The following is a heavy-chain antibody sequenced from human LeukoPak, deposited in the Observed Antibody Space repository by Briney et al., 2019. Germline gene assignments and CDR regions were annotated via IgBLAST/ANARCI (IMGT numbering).Heavy chain of an antibody. J-gene: IGHJ3*02. V-gene: IGHV4-34*01. CDR2: INHSGST. CDR3: ARVPGYSRSRGAFDI. Sequence: SETLSLTCAVCGGSFSGYYWSWIRQPPGKGLEWIGEINHSGSTNYNPPLKSPVTISVDTSKNQFSLKRSSVTAADTAVYYCARVPGYSRSRGAFDIWGQGEMVTASS. CDR1: GGSFSGYY. D-gene: IGHD6-13*01.